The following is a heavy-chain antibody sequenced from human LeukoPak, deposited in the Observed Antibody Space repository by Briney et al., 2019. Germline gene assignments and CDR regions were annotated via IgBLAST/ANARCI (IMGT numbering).Heavy chain of an antibody. J-gene: IGHJ4*02. CDR3: ARVYDILTDYYFDY. Sequence: SETLSLTCTVSGGSISSCYWSWIRQPPGKGLEWIGYIYYSGSTNYNPSLKSRVTISVDTSKNQFSLKLSSVTAADTAVYYCARVYDILTDYYFDYWGQGTLVTVSS. V-gene: IGHV4-59*13. D-gene: IGHD3-9*01. CDR2: IYYSGST. CDR1: GGSISSCY.